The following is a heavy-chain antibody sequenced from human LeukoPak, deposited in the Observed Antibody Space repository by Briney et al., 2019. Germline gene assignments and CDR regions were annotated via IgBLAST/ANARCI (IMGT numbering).Heavy chain of an antibody. J-gene: IGHJ5*01. V-gene: IGHV3-74*01. CDR2: LNTDGTST. CDR3: ARDTRKPGYSSSWFDY. D-gene: IGHD6-13*01. Sequence: GGSLRLSCAASGFAFSDYWMHWVRQAPGKGLVWVSRLNTDGTSTHYADSVRGRFTISRDNAKNTLYLQMNSLRAEDTAVYYCARDTRKPGYSSSWFDYWGQGTLVTVSS. CDR1: GFAFSDYW.